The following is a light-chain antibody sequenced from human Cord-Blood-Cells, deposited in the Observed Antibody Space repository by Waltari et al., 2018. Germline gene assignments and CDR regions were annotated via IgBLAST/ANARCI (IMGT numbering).Light chain of an antibody. CDR1: SSDGGSYNL. Sequence: QSALTQPAPVSGSPGQSITLSCTGTSSDGGSYNLVSCYQQHPGKAPKLMIYEGSKRPSGVSNRFSGSKSGNTASLTISGLQAEDEADYYCCSYAGSSTYVVFGGGTKLTVL. J-gene: IGLJ2*01. CDR2: EGS. CDR3: CSYAGSSTYVV. V-gene: IGLV2-23*01.